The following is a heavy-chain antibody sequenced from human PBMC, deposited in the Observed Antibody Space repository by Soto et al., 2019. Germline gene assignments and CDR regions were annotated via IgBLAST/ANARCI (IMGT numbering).Heavy chain of an antibody. CDR2: IYYSGST. Sequence: QVQLQESGPGLVKPSQTLSLTCTVSGGSISSGGYYWSWIRQHPGKGLEWIGYIYYSGSTYYNPSRLGRAPLSVDTSTNQFSRKLSSVPPAHTAVYYCARDRAGRGYSSGTFDYWGQGTLVPVSS. CDR3: ARDRAGRGYSSGTFDY. J-gene: IGHJ4*02. V-gene: IGHV4-31*03. CDR1: GGSISSGGYY. D-gene: IGHD5-18*01.